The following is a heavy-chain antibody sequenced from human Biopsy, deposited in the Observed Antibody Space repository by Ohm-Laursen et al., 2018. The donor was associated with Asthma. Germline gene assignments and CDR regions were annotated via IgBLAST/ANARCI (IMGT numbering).Heavy chain of an antibody. J-gene: IGHJ4*02. V-gene: IGHV3-30*18. CDR1: GFRFPIYG. CDR2: ISFDGTNR. D-gene: IGHD1-26*01. Sequence: SLRLSCTASGFRFPIYGMHWVRQAPGKGLDWVAVISFDGTNRNYTDSVKGRFTISRDNSRNTLHLEMNSLRAEDTAVYFCAKEVFPGWELRRGPDSWGQGTLVTVSS. CDR3: AKEVFPGWELRRGPDS.